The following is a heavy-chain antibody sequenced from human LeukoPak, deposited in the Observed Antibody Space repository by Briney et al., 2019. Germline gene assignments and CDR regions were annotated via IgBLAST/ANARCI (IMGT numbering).Heavy chain of an antibody. J-gene: IGHJ4*02. Sequence: SETPSLTCTVSGGSISSGSYYWSWIRQPAGKGLEWIGRIYPSGSTNYNPSLKSRVTISVDTSKNQFSLKLSSVTAADTAVYYCARGQGNYDILTGYYYWGQGTLVTVSS. D-gene: IGHD3-9*01. CDR3: ARGQGNYDILTGYYY. CDR1: GGSISSGSYY. V-gene: IGHV4-61*02. CDR2: IYPSGST.